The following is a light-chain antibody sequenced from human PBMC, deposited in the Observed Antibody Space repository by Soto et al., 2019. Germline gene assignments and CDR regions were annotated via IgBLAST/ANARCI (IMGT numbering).Light chain of an antibody. Sequence: QSVLTQPASVSGSPGQSITISCTGTSNDVGGYNLVSWFQQHPGKAPKLLISEVNKRPSGVSDRFSGSKSANTASLTISGLKGEDEADYYCCSHVGGSSPQWVFGGGTKLTVL. J-gene: IGLJ3*02. CDR3: CSHVGGSSPQWV. CDR1: SNDVGGYNL. V-gene: IGLV2-23*02. CDR2: EVN.